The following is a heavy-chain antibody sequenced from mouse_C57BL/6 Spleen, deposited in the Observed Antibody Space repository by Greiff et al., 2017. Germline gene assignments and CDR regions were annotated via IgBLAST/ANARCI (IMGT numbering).Heavy chain of an antibody. CDR1: GYTFTSYW. CDR2: INPSNGGT. Sequence: VQLQQPGTELVKPGASVKLSCKASGYTFTSYWMHWVKQMPGQGLEWIGNINPSNGGTNYNEKFKSKATLTVDKSSSTAYMQLSSLTSEDSAVYYCARPSYYYGSSYPYFDYWGQGTTLTVSS. D-gene: IGHD1-1*01. J-gene: IGHJ2*01. CDR3: ARPSYYYGSSYPYFDY. V-gene: IGHV1-53*01.